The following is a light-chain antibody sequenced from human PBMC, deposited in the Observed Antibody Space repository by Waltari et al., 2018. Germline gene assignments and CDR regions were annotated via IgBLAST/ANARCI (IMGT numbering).Light chain of an antibody. CDR2: GAS. V-gene: IGKV3-20*01. CDR3: QHYVRLPVT. Sequence: IVLTQSPGTLSLSPGERATLSCWTSQSVGRTLAWYQQKPGQPPRLLIYGASIRATGIPDRFSGSGSGADFSLTISRLEPEDFAVYYCQHYVRLPVTFGQGTKVEIK. CDR1: QSVGRT. J-gene: IGKJ1*01.